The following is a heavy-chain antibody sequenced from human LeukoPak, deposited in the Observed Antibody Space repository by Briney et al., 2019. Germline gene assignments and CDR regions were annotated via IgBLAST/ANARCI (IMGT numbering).Heavy chain of an antibody. V-gene: IGHV1-2*02. CDR1: GYTFTGYY. J-gene: IGHJ2*01. CDR3: ARDGVAVAGRYWYFDL. Sequence: ASVKVSCKASGYTFTGYYMHWVRQAPGQGLEWMGWINPNSGGTNYAQKFQGRVTMTRDTSISTAYMELSRLRSDDTAVYYCARDGVAVAGRYWYFDLWGRGTLVTVSS. CDR2: INPNSGGT. D-gene: IGHD6-19*01.